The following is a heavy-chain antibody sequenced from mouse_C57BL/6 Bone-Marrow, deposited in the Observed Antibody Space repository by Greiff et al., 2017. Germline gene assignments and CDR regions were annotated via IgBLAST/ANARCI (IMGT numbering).Heavy chain of an antibody. V-gene: IGHV1-55*01. J-gene: IGHJ2*01. CDR3: ARDDYDGGYFDY. D-gene: IGHD2-4*01. CDR2: IYPGSGST. Sequence: QVQLKQPGAELVKPGASVKMSCKASGYTFTSYWITWVKQRPGQGLEWIGDIYPGSGSTNYNEKFKSKATLTVDTSYSTAYMQLSSLTSEDSAVYYCARDDYDGGYFDYWGQGTTLTVSS. CDR1: GYTFTSYW.